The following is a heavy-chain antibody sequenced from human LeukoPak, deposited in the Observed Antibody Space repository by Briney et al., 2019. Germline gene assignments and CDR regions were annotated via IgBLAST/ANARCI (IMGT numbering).Heavy chain of an antibody. CDR3: ARGMGRFCTSSSCYLSFVY. D-gene: IGHD2-2*01. Sequence: PPETLSLTCNVSGSSISNGFFWAWIRQSPGKGLEWIGSIQNGGDSYYNPSLKSRTTMSVDTSKNQFSLKLTSVTAADTAVFYCARGMGRFCTSSSCYLSFVYWGQGTLVTVSS. V-gene: IGHV4-38-2*02. CDR2: IQNGGDS. CDR1: GSSISNGFF. J-gene: IGHJ4*02.